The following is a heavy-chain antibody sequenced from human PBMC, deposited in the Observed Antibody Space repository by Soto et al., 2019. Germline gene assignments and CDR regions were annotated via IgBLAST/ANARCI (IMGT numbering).Heavy chain of an antibody. CDR1: GFPISSPYS. Sequence: PSETLSLTCLVSGFPISSPYSWGWIRQPPGKGLEWIGSISHSGTTSYSPSLKSRVSISVDTSKNQVSLKLTSVTAADTAVYFCARVTMVIRDSDHFGVDVWGHGTTVTVSS. J-gene: IGHJ6*02. D-gene: IGHD4-17*01. CDR3: ARVTMVIRDSDHFGVDV. V-gene: IGHV4-38-2*02. CDR2: ISHSGTT.